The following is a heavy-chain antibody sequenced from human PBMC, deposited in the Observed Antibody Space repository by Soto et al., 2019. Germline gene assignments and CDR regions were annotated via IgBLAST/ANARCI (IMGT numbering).Heavy chain of an antibody. CDR3: ARVCGGDCHNGMDV. V-gene: IGHV4-31*03. CDR1: GASINSGGYY. CDR2: IYYHGRT. J-gene: IGHJ6*02. D-gene: IGHD2-21*02. Sequence: QVQLQEWGPGLVKPSQHLSLPCTVSGASINSGGYYWSWIRQHPGKGLERIGYIYYHGRTYYNPSLTSRGTISVDTSKNKFSLKLSSVTAADTAVYYCARVCGGDCHNGMDVWGQGTTVTVSS.